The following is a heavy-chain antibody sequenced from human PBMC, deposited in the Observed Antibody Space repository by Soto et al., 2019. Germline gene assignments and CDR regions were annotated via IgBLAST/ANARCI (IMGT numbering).Heavy chain of an antibody. CDR3: ARDPMTTTRPGAYYGMDV. D-gene: IGHD4-4*01. CDR2: INPSGGST. Sequence: QVQLVQSGAEVKKPGASVKVSCKASGYTFTSYYMHWVRQAPGQGLEWMGIINPSGGSTSYAQKFQGRVTMTRDTSTSTVYMELSSLRSEDTAVYYCARDPMTTTRPGAYYGMDVWGQGTTVTVSS. CDR1: GYTFTSYY. J-gene: IGHJ6*02. V-gene: IGHV1-46*01.